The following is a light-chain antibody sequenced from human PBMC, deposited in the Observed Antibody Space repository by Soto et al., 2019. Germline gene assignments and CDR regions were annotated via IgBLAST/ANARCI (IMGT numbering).Light chain of an antibody. CDR3: ASFRSGTIID. V-gene: IGLV2-14*01. CDR1: RSHIGDSTF. CDR2: EVN. J-gene: IGLJ6*01. Sequence: QSVLTQPASVSGSPGQSVTISCTGPRSHIGDSTFISWYQHSPGKAPRLLIYEVNNRPSGVSNRFSGSKAGNTASLTISGLLDDDEAVYFCASFRSGTIIDFGSGTK.